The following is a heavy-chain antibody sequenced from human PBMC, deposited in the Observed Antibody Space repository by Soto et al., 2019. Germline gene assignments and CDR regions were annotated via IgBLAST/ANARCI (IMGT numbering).Heavy chain of an antibody. CDR3: AKVIRADSTSSNFYYYSAMDV. Sequence: EVQLLESGGGLIQPGGSLRLSCAASGFMFSSYAMSWVRQAPGKGLEWVSSISASGGTANLADSVEGRCTISRDNSKSTLYLQMNSLRAEDTAVYYCAKVIRADSTSSNFYYYSAMDVWGQGTTVTVSS. CDR2: ISASGGTA. D-gene: IGHD6-6*01. V-gene: IGHV3-23*01. CDR1: GFMFSSYA. J-gene: IGHJ6*02.